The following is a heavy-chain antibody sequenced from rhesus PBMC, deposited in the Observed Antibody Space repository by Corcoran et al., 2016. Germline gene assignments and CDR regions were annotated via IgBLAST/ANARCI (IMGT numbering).Heavy chain of an antibody. V-gene: IGHV4-122*02. CDR2: IAYSEIT. CDR3: ARDVYSSSYGFDY. CDR1: GGSISSSYYY. J-gene: IGHJ4*01. D-gene: IGHD6-43*01. Sequence: QVQLQESGPGLVKPSETLSLTCAVSGGSISSSYYYWSWIRQDPGKGLEWIGYIAYSEITSYNPSLKSRVTISRDTSKTQFSLKLSSVTAADTAVYYCARDVYSSSYGFDYWGQGVLVTVSS.